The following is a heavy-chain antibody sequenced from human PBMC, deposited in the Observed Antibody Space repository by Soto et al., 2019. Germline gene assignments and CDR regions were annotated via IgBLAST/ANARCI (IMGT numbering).Heavy chain of an antibody. CDR3: ARVGVIEAVAGARGSYSVLAV. D-gene: IGHD3-10*01. CDR1: RVALHRGS. V-gene: IGHV1-69*06. Sequence: CQDSRVALHRGSMRWARQSTGQGLDWMGGIRQISGTANYAQKFQGRCTITADKSTSTAYMELSSLSSEDTAVYYCARVGVIEAVAGARGSYSVLAVWGHGSTVPGSS. CDR2: IRQISGTA. J-gene: IGHJ6*02.